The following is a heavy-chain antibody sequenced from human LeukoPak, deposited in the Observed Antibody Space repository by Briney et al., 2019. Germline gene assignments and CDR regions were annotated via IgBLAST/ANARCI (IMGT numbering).Heavy chain of an antibody. J-gene: IGHJ3*02. Sequence: PGGSLRLSCAASGFTFSSYSMNWVRQAPGKGLEWASSISSSSSYIYYADSVKGRFTISRDNAKNSLYLQMNSLRAEDTALYYCAKDMVRGVMTAFDIWGQGTMVTVSS. CDR1: GFTFSSYS. CDR2: ISSSSSYI. CDR3: AKDMVRGVMTAFDI. V-gene: IGHV3-21*04. D-gene: IGHD3-10*01.